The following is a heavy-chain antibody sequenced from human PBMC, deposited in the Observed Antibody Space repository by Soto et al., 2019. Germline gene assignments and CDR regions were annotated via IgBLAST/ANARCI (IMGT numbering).Heavy chain of an antibody. Sequence: QLLQSGAEVRKPGASVKVSCKASGYTFIGDYMHWVRQAPGQGLEWMGWINPDTDDTHYAQKFQGRLIMTTDTSINTVYMELSRLTSDDTAVYYCARDYFDRSGLYGMDLWGQGTTVTVSS. J-gene: IGHJ6*02. CDR1: GYTFIGDY. V-gene: IGHV1-2*02. D-gene: IGHD3-22*01. CDR3: ARDYFDRSGLYGMDL. CDR2: INPDTDDT.